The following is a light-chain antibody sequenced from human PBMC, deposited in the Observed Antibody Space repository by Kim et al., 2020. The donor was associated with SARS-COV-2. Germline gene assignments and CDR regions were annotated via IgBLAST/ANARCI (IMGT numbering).Light chain of an antibody. CDR3: QVWDSSSDHHV. CDR1: NIGSKS. V-gene: IGLV3-21*04. CDR2: YDS. J-gene: IGLJ1*01. Sequence: APGNAARITCGGNNIGSKSVPWDQQKPGQAPVLVIYYDSDRPSGIPERFSGSNSGNTATLTISRVEAGDEADYYCQVWDSSSDHHVFGTGTKVTVL.